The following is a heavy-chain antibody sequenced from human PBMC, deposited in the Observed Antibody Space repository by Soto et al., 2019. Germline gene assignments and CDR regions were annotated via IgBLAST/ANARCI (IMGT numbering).Heavy chain of an antibody. CDR1: GFTFNTYG. Sequence: QVQLVESGGGVVQPGRSLRLSCAASGFTFNTYGMHWVRQAPGKGLEWVAIISHDGSKKYYADSVQGRFTISRDNSKNSLSLQMHSLRTEDTAIYYCVKEMPPHWDYDHWGQGTLVTVSS. J-gene: IGHJ5*02. D-gene: IGHD1-26*01. CDR2: ISHDGSKK. CDR3: VKEMPPHWDYDH. V-gene: IGHV3-30*18.